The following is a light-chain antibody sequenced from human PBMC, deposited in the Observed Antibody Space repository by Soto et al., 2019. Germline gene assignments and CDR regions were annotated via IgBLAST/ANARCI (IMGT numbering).Light chain of an antibody. J-gene: IGKJ1*01. Sequence: DIQMTQSPSSLSASVGDRVTITCRTSQSISIYLNWYQQIPGKAPKLLIYASSNLHTGVPSRFSGSASGTDFTLTISSLQPEDSATYYCQQTYSNPRTFGQGTKVDTK. CDR1: QSISIY. CDR2: ASS. CDR3: QQTYSNPRT. V-gene: IGKV1-39*01.